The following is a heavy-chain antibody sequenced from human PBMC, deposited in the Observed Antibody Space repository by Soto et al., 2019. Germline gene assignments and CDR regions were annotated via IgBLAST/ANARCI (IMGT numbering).Heavy chain of an antibody. Sequence: GGSLRLSCAASGFTFSSYAMRWVRQAPGKGLEWVSAISGSGGSTYYADSVKGRFSISRDNSKNTLYLQMNSLGAEDTAVYYCAKVSEAAAGPMEYYFDYWGQGTLVTVSS. V-gene: IGHV3-23*01. CDR3: AKVSEAAAGPMEYYFDY. D-gene: IGHD6-13*01. CDR2: ISGSGGST. J-gene: IGHJ4*02. CDR1: GFTFSSYA.